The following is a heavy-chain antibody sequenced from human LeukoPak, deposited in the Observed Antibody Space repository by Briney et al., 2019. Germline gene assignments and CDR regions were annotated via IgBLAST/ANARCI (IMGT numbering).Heavy chain of an antibody. D-gene: IGHD3-22*01. CDR3: ARIGLDDSSGYYYVGKDDAFDI. V-gene: IGHV1-2*02. CDR1: GYTFTGYY. CDR2: INPNSGGT. J-gene: IGHJ3*02. Sequence: ASVKVSCKASGYTFTGYYMHWVRQAPGQGLEWMGWINPNSGGTNYAQKFQGRVTMTRDTSISTAYMELSRLRSDDTAVYHCARIGLDDSSGYYYVGKDDAFDIWGQGTMVTVSS.